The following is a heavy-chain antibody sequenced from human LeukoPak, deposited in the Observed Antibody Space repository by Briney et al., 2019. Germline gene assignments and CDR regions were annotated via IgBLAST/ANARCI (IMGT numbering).Heavy chain of an antibody. J-gene: IGHJ3*02. V-gene: IGHV3-30*04. CDR2: ISYDGSNK. Sequence: GGSLRLSCAASGFTFSSYAMHWVRQAPGKGLEWVAVISYDGSNKYYAESVNGRFTTSRDNSKNTLYLQMNRPIAEDTAVYYCARVCKPGINMIVLVPAAFDIWGEGTMVTVSS. CDR1: GFTFSSYA. CDR3: ARVCKPGINMIVLVPAAFDI. D-gene: IGHD3-22*01.